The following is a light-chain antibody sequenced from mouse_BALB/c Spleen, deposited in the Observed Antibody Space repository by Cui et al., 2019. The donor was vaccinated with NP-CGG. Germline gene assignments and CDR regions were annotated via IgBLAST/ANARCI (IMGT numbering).Light chain of an antibody. CDR3: ALWYSNHWV. Sequence: QAVVTQESALTTSPGETVTLTCRSSTGAVTTSNYANWVQEKPGHLFTGLIGGTNNRVPGVPARFSGSLIGDKAALTITGAQIEDEAIYFCALWYSNHWVFGGGTKLTVL. CDR2: GTN. J-gene: IGLJ1*01. V-gene: IGLV1*01. CDR1: TGAVTTSNY.